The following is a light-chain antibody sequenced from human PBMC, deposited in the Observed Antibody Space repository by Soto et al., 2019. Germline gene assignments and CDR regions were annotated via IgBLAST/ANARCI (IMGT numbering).Light chain of an antibody. CDR2: GAS. CDR1: QSVSSN. V-gene: IGKV3-15*01. CDR3: QQYIRWPLT. Sequence: EIEMTQSPATLSVSTGERATLSCRASQSVSSNLAWYQQKPGQAPSLLIYGASTRATGTPARFSGSGSGTEFTLTISSLQSEDFAVYYCQQYIRWPLTFGGGTKVDI. J-gene: IGKJ4*01.